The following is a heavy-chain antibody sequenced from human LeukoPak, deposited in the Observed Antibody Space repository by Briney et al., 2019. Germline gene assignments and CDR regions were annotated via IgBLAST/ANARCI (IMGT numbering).Heavy chain of an antibody. V-gene: IGHV4-59*01. D-gene: IGHD4-17*01. CDR3: ARGIESYGDYGY. CDR1: GGSISGSY. Sequence: SETLSLTCTVSGGSISGSYCSCIRQHPGKGLEWIAYMYNSGSTNYNPSLKSRVTISIDTSKNQFSLKLSSLTAADTAIYYCARGIESYGDYGYWGQGILVTVSS. J-gene: IGHJ4*02. CDR2: MYNSGST.